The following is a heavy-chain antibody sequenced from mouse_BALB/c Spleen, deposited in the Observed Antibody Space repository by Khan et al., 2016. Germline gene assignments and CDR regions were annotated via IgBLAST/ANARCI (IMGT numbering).Heavy chain of an antibody. Sequence: QVQLQQSGPELVRPGASVKMSCKASGYTFTSYWMQWVKQRPGQGLEWSGMIVPFNSVTRLNQKFKDKATLNVDKSYNTAYMQLSSLTSEDSAVLDCQRGANAMYSWGQGTPITVSS. CDR1: GYTFTSYW. CDR2: IVPFNSVT. J-gene: IGHJ4*01. V-gene: IGHV1S127*01. CDR3: QRGANAMYS.